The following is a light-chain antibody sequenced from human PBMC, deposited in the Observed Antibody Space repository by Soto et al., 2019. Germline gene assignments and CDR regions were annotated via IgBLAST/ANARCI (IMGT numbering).Light chain of an antibody. CDR3: QHYNSYSEA. CDR1: QDISNY. Sequence: DIQMTQSPSSLSASVGDRVTITCEASQDISNYLNWYQQKPGKAPKLLIYDASNLETGVPSRFSGSGSGTEFTLTTSSLQPDDFATYYCQHYNSYSEAFGQGTKV. V-gene: IGKV1-33*01. CDR2: DAS. J-gene: IGKJ1*01.